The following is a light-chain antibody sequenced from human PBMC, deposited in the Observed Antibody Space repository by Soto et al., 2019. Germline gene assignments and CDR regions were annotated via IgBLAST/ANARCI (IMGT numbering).Light chain of an antibody. CDR2: DVS. V-gene: IGLV2-14*01. CDR3: SSYTSSSSYV. Sequence: ALTQPASVSGSPGQSITISCTGTSSDVGTYNSVSWYQQYPGKAPKLMIHDVSNRPSGVSNRFSGSKSGNTASLTISGLQAEDEADYYCSSYTSSSSYVFGSGTKVTVL. CDR1: SSDVGTYNS. J-gene: IGLJ1*01.